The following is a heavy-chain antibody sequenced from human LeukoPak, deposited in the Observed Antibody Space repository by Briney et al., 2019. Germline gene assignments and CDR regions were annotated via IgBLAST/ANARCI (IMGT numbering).Heavy chain of an antibody. CDR3: ASVGYSNPAA. Sequence: PSETLSLTCTVSGGSISSSSYYWGWIRQPPGKGLEWLGSIYYSGSTYYNPSLKSRVTISGDTSKNQFSPKLSSVTAADTAVYYCASVGYSNPAAWGQGTLVTVSS. CDR1: GGSISSSSYY. J-gene: IGHJ4*02. CDR2: IYYSGST. V-gene: IGHV4-39*01. D-gene: IGHD3-22*01.